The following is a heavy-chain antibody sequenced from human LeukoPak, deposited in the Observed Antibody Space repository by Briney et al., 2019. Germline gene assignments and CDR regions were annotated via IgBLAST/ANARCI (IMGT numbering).Heavy chain of an antibody. J-gene: IGHJ4*02. D-gene: IGHD3-10*01. V-gene: IGHV1-18*01. CDR1: GYTFTSYG. Sequence: ASVKVSCKASGYTFTSYGISWVRQAPGQGLEWMGWISAYNGNTNYAQKLQGRVTMTTDTSTSTAYMELRSLRSDDTAVYYCARAPIVVRGVIITEGDYWGQGTLVTVSS. CDR2: ISAYNGNT. CDR3: ARAPIVVRGVIITEGDY.